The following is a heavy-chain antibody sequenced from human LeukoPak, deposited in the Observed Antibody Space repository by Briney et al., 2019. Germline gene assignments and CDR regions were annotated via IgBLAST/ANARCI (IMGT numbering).Heavy chain of an antibody. J-gene: IGHJ5*02. CDR2: INWNGGST. D-gene: IGHD4-11*01. CDR1: GFTFDDYG. V-gene: IGHV3-20*04. Sequence: GGSLRLSCAASGFTFDDYGMSWVRQAPGKGLEWVSGINWNGGSTGYADSVKGRFTISRDNAKNSLYLQMNSLRAEDTAVYYCAKDGYSNYVHNWFDPWGLGTLVTVSS. CDR3: AKDGYSNYVHNWFDP.